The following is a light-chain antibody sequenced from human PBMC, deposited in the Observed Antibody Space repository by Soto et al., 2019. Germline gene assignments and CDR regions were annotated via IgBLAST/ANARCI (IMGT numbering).Light chain of an antibody. CDR3: SSYTSANTHV. CDR1: SSDVGGYNS. CDR2: EVS. Sequence: QSVLTQPASVSGSPGQSITISCTGTSSDVGGYNSVSWYQQHPGKAPKLMIYEVSNRPSGVSSRFTGSKSGDTASLTISGLQAGDQADYYCSSYTSANTHVFGTGTKLTVL. V-gene: IGLV2-14*01. J-gene: IGLJ1*01.